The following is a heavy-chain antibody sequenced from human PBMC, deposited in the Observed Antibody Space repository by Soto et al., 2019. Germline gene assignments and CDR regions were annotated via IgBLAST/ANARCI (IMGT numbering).Heavy chain of an antibody. CDR2: IYWDNDK. J-gene: IGHJ5*02. V-gene: IGHV2-5*02. Sequence: SGPTLVNPTQTLTLTCTFSGFSLNTRGVSVGWIRQPPGKALEWLALIYWDNDKHYIPSLKSRLTITKDTSKNQVVLTMTNMDPVDTATYYCARIPRTIAAAGTNWFDPWGQGTLVTVSS. CDR1: GFSLNTRGVS. CDR3: ARIPRTIAAAGTNWFDP. D-gene: IGHD6-13*01.